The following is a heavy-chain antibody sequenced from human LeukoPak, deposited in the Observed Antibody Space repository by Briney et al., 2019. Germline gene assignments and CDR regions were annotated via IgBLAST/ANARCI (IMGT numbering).Heavy chain of an antibody. CDR1: GYTFTGYY. J-gene: IGHJ4*02. D-gene: IGHD5-24*01. CDR3: ARIDGYNAPLDY. Sequence: ASVKVSCKASGYTFTGYYMHWVRQAPGHGLEWLGRINPNSGGTNYAQKFQGRVTMTRDTSISTAYMELSRLRSDDTAVYYCARIDGYNAPLDYWGQGTLVTVSS. V-gene: IGHV1-2*06. CDR2: INPNSGGT.